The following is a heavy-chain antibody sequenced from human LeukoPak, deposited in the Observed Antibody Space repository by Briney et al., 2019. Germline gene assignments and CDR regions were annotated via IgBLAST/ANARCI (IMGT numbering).Heavy chain of an antibody. CDR3: ARDRGYSYGYKDAFDI. D-gene: IGHD5-18*01. CDR2: IYHSGST. CDR1: GGSISSSNW. Sequence: SGTLSPTCAVSGGSISSSNWWSWVRQPPGKGLEWIGEIYHSGSTNYNPSLKSRVTISVDKSKNQFSLKLSSVTAADTAVYYCARDRGYSYGYKDAFDIWGQGTMVTVSS. J-gene: IGHJ3*02. V-gene: IGHV4-4*02.